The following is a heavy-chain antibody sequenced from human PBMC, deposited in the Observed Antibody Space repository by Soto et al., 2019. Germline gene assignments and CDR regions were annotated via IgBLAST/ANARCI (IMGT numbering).Heavy chain of an antibody. V-gene: IGHV3-30*19. J-gene: IGHJ4*02. CDR1: GFTFRRYV. CDR3: ARWGTTGGLAV. Sequence: QVQLVESGGGVVQPGTSLRLSCVGSGFTFRRYVIHWVRQAPGKGLEWVALTSYVGSNKYYDDSVKGRFTISRDNSRNTVDLQMDSLRLEDTAVYYCARWGTTGGLAVWGQGTLVSVSS. CDR2: TSYVGSNK. D-gene: IGHD3-16*01.